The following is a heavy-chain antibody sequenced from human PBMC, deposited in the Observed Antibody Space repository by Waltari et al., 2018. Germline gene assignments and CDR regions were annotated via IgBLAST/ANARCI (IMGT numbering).Heavy chain of an antibody. J-gene: IGHJ3*02. Sequence: SSYSMNWVRQAPGKGLEWVSYISSSSSTIYYADSVKGRFTISRDNAKNSLYLQMNSLRAEDTAVYYCARGRYNWNDGVDAFDIWGQGTMVTVSS. CDR2: ISSSSSTI. CDR1: SSYS. CDR3: ARGRYNWNDGVDAFDI. V-gene: IGHV3-48*04. D-gene: IGHD1-1*01.